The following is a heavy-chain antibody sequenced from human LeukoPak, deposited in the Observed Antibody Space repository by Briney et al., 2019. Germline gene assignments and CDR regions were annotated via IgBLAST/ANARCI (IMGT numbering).Heavy chain of an antibody. J-gene: IGHJ4*02. CDR3: AKGVHSGTQGVLDY. D-gene: IGHD6-13*01. CDR2: ISSSSSYI. CDR1: GFTFSSYS. V-gene: IGHV3-21*04. Sequence: PGGSLRLSCAASGFTFSSYSMNWVRQAPGKGLEWVSSISSSSSYIYYADSVKGRFTISRDNAKTSLHLQMNSLRSEDTALYYCAKGVHSGTQGVLDYWGQGTLVTVSS.